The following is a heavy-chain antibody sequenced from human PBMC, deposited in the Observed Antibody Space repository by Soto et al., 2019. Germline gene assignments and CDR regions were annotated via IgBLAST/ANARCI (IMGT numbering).Heavy chain of an antibody. Sequence: GASVKVSCKASGYTFTSXGISWVRQAPGQGLEWMGWISAYNGNTNYAQKLQGRVTMTTDTSTSTAYMELRSLRSDDTAVYYCARYCSSTSCYDAFDISGQGTMVTVSS. V-gene: IGHV1-18*01. CDR3: ARYCSSTSCYDAFDI. J-gene: IGHJ3*02. CDR2: ISAYNGNT. D-gene: IGHD2-2*01. CDR1: GYTFTSXG.